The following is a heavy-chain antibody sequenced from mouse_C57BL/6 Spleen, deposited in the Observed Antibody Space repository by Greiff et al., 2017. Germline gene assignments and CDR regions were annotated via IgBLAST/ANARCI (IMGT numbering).Heavy chain of an antibody. V-gene: IGHV2-5*01. Sequence: QVQLKESGPGLVQPSQCLSITCTVSGFSFTSYGVHWVRQSPGKGLEWLGVIWRGGSTDYNAAFMSSLSITKDNAKSHVFFKRNRLQADDTAVYYCAKNGDYVGWFAYWGQGTLVTVSA. CDR2: IWRGGST. CDR1: GFSFTSYG. CDR3: AKNGDYVGWFAY. J-gene: IGHJ3*01. D-gene: IGHD2-4*01.